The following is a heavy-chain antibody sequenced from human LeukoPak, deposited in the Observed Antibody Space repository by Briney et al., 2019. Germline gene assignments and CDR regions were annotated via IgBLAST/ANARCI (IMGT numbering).Heavy chain of an antibody. Sequence: ASVKVSCKASGYTFTGYYMHWVRQAPGQGLEWMGWISAYNGNTNYAQKLQGRVTMTTDTSTSTAYMELRSLRSDDTAVYYCASCSSTSCYYKYFQHWGQGTLVTVSS. CDR3: ASCSSTSCYYKYFQH. CDR2: ISAYNGNT. J-gene: IGHJ1*01. CDR1: GYTFTGYY. D-gene: IGHD2-2*01. V-gene: IGHV1-18*04.